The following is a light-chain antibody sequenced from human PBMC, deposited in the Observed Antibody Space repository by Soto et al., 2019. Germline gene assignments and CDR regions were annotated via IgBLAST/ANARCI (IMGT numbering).Light chain of an antibody. CDR3: CSYAGSSTLYV. J-gene: IGLJ1*01. Sequence: QSALTQPASVSGSPGQSITISCTGTSSDVGSYNLVSWYQQHPGKAPKLMIYEGSKRPSGFSNRFSGSKSDNTASLTISRLQPEDEADYYSCSYAGSSTLYVFGTGTQLTVL. CDR1: SSDVGSYNL. CDR2: EGS. V-gene: IGLV2-23*01.